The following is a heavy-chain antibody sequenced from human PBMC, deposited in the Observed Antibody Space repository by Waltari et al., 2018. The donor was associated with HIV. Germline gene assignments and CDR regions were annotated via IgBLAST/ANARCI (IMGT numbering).Heavy chain of an antibody. J-gene: IGHJ3*02. CDR2: ISYDGSNK. CDR1: GFPFSRFD. CDR3: ARDQTMTRAFDI. D-gene: IGHD3-22*01. Sequence: QVQLVESGGGVVQPGRYLRLSCADPGFPFSRFDMHWVRQAPGKGLEWVAVISYDGSNKYYADSVKGRFTISRDNSKNTLYLQMNSLRAEDTAVYYCARDQTMTRAFDIWGQGTMVTVSS. V-gene: IGHV3-30*01.